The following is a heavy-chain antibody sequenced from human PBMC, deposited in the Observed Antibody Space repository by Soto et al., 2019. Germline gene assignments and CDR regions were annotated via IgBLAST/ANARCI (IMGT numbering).Heavy chain of an antibody. CDR3: AREDDAGELIDY. J-gene: IGHJ4*02. D-gene: IGHD3-10*01. Sequence: QVQLQESGPGLVKPSETLSLTCTVSGGSISSYYWSWIRQPPGKGLEWIGYIYYSGSTNYNPSLKSRVTISVDTSKIQFSLKLSSVTAADTAVYYCAREDDAGELIDYWGQGTLVTVSS. CDR2: IYYSGST. CDR1: GGSISSYY. V-gene: IGHV4-59*01.